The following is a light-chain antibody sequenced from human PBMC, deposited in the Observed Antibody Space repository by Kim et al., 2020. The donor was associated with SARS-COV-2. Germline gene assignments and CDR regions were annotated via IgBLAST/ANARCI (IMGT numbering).Light chain of an antibody. CDR2: AVS. CDR3: QQYDGAYT. CDR1: ESVSSSH. J-gene: IGKJ2*01. Sequence: EIVLTQSPGTLSLSPGDRATLSCRASESVSSSHFAWYQQKPGQAPRLLINAVSNSATGIPDRFIGSGSGTDFTLTISRLEPEDIAMYYCQQYDGAYTFGEGTKLEI. V-gene: IGKV3-20*01.